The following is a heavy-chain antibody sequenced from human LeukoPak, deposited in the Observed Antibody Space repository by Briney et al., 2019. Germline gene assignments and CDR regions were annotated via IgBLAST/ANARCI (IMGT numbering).Heavy chain of an antibody. D-gene: IGHD6-19*01. CDR2: ISYDGSNK. CDR1: GFTFSSYA. Sequence: PGGSLRLSCAASGFTFSSYAMHWVRQAPGKGLEWVAVISYDGSNKYYADSVKGRFTISRDNSKNTLYLQMNSLRAEDTAVYYCARDLRSYSSGWSRGYWGQGTLVTVSS. V-gene: IGHV3-30-3*01. J-gene: IGHJ4*02. CDR3: ARDLRSYSSGWSRGY.